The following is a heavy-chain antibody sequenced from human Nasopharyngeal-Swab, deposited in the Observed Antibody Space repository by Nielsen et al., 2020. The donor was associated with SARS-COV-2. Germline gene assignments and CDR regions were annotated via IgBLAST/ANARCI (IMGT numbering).Heavy chain of an antibody. D-gene: IGHD2-2*01. CDR3: AREIIVVVPAAHNWFDP. CDR1: GFTFSDYY. V-gene: IGHV3-11*01. J-gene: IGHJ5*02. Sequence: LKISCAASGFTFSDYYMSWIRQAPGKGLEWVSYISSSGSTIYYADSVKGRFTISRDNAKNSLYLQMNSLRAEDTAVYYCAREIIVVVPAAHNWFDPWGQGTLVTVSS. CDR2: ISSSGSTI.